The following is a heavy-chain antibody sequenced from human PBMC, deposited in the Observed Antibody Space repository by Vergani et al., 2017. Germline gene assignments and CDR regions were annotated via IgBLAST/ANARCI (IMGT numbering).Heavy chain of an antibody. CDR2: INPNSGGT. V-gene: IGHV1-2*02. Sequence: QVQLVQSGAEVKKPGASVKVSCKASGYIFTGYYMHWVRQAPGQGLEWMGWINPNSGGTNYAQKFQGRVTMTRDTSISTAYMELSRLRSDDTAVYYCARVGYYDSSGYYYEPLWDWGQGTLVTVSS. D-gene: IGHD3-22*01. CDR3: ARVGYYDSSGYYYEPLWD. CDR1: GYIFTGYY. J-gene: IGHJ4*02.